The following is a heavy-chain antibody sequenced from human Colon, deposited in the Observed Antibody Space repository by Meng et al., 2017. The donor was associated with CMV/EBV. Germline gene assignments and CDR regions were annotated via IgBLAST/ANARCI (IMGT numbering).Heavy chain of an antibody. Sequence: SETLSLTCAVYSGSLSGYYWAWIRQPPGQGLEWIGEINQSGSTYYNPSLKSRVTTSVDTSTNQISLKLTSMTAADTAVYYCARGRSIVGATYIDYWGQGTLVTVSS. J-gene: IGHJ4*02. CDR2: INQSGST. CDR1: SGSLSGYY. V-gene: IGHV4-34*01. D-gene: IGHD1-26*01. CDR3: ARGRSIVGATYIDY.